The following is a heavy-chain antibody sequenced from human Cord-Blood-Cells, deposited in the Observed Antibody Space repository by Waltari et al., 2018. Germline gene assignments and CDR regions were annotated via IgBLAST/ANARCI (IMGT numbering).Heavy chain of an antibody. CDR2: INHSGST. V-gene: IGHV4-34*01. CDR3: LGRDFWSGYRFDY. D-gene: IGHD3-3*01. Sequence: QVQLQQWGAGLLKPSETLSLTCAVYGGSFSGYYWSWIRQPPGKGLEWIGEINHSGSTNYNPSLKSRVTISVDTSKNQFSLKLSSVTAADTAVYYCLGRDFWSGYRFDYWGQGTLVTVSS. J-gene: IGHJ4*02. CDR1: GGSFSGYY.